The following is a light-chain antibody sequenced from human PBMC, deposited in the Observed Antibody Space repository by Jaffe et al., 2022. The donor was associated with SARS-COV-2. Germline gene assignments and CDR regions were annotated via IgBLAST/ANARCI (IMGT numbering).Light chain of an antibody. Sequence: QSVLTQPPSASGTPGQRVTISCSGSSSNIGSNTVSWYQQLPGTAPKLLIYSENQRPSGVPDRFSGSKSGTSASLAISGLQSEDEADYYCAAWDDSLNALVFGGGTKLTV. V-gene: IGLV1-44*01. CDR3: AAWDDSLNALV. J-gene: IGLJ3*02. CDR1: SSNIGSNT. CDR2: SEN.